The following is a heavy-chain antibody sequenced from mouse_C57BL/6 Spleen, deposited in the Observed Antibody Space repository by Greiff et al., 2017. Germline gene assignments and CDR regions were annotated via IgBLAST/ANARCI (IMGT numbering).Heavy chain of an antibody. V-gene: IGHV5-17*01. D-gene: IGHD1-1*01. Sequence: EVMLVESGGGLVKPGGSLKLSCAASGFTFSDYGMHWVRQAPEKGLEWVAYISSGSSTSYYADTVKGRFTISRDNAKNTLFLQMTSLRSEDTAMYYCARHAYYYGSSWDFDYWGQGTTLTVSS. J-gene: IGHJ2*01. CDR3: ARHAYYYGSSWDFDY. CDR2: ISSGSSTS. CDR1: GFTFSDYG.